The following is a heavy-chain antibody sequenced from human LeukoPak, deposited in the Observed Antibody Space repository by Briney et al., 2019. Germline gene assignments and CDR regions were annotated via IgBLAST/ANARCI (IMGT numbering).Heavy chain of an antibody. D-gene: IGHD3-3*01. CDR3: AKGTVRFLEWSQRGYFDY. CDR2: ISSTVINT. CDR1: GFTFSNYA. V-gene: IGHV3-23*01. J-gene: IGHJ4*02. Sequence: PGGSLRLSCAASGFTFSNYAMTWVRQAPGKGLEWVSSISSTVINTYNADSVKGRFTISRDNSKNTLYPQMNSLRADDTAIYYCAKGTVRFLEWSQRGYFDYWGQGILVTVSS.